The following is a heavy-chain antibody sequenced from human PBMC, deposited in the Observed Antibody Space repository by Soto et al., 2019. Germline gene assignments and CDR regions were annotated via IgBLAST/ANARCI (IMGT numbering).Heavy chain of an antibody. J-gene: IGHJ4*02. D-gene: IGHD2-21*02. CDR1: GFTFTNAW. Sequence: EVQLVESGGDLVKPGGSLTLSCAASGFTFTNAWMNWVRQAPGKGLEWVGRIKNKAEGETTDYAAPVKGRFTISRVDAKKVAKQQINSLKTEDTAVYFCTTNGGHSWPPLWGQGTLVTVSS. CDR3: TTNGGHSWPPL. CDR2: IKNKAEGETT. V-gene: IGHV3-15*07.